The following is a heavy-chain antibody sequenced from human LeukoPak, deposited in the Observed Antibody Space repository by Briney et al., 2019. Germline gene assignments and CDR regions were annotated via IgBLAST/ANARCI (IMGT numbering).Heavy chain of an antibody. V-gene: IGHV4-4*07. J-gene: IGHJ4*02. CDR3: ARGRHLADYFDY. CDR2: IYTSGGT. CDR1: GGSISSYY. Sequence: TSETLSLTCTVSGGSISSYYWSWIRQPAGKGLEWIGRIYTSGGTNYNPSLKSRVTMSVDTSKNQFSLKLSSVTAADTAVYYCARGRHLADYFDYWGQGTLVTVSS.